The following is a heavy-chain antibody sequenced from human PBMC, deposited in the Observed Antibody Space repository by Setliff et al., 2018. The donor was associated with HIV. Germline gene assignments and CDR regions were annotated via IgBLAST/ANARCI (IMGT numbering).Heavy chain of an antibody. CDR2: IDSNNGNR. D-gene: IGHD4-17*01. V-gene: IGHV1-18*01. CDR3: VRVTADRTNYYYYMDV. J-gene: IGHJ6*03. Sequence: ASVTVSCKASGYSLSTYAISWVRQAPGQGLEWMGWIDSNNGNRNFAQKFRGRVTMTTDISTNTAYMEVRSLSFDDTAVYYCVRVTADRTNYYYYMDVWDKGTTVTVSS. CDR1: GYSLSTYA.